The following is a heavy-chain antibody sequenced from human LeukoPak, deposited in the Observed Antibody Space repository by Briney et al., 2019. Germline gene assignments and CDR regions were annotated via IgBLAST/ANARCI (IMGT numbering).Heavy chain of an antibody. D-gene: IGHD3-10*01. V-gene: IGHV3-23*01. CDR3: AKGVSGYGSGRPFDY. CDR2: ISDSGTST. CDR1: GFTFSSYA. J-gene: IGHJ4*02. Sequence: GGSLRLSCAASGFTFSSYAMIWVRQAPGKGLEWVSLISDSGTSTYYPDSVKGRFTISRDNSENTVYLQMNSLRAEDTAVYYCAKGVSGYGSGRPFDYWGQGTLVTVSS.